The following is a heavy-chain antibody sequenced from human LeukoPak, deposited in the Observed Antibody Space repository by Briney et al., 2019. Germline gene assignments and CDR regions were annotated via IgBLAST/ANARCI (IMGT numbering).Heavy chain of an antibody. D-gene: IGHD2/OR15-2a*01. CDR3: AGVSTATVYYFDY. CDR1: GFTFSSYS. J-gene: IGHJ4*02. Sequence: GGSLSLSCAASGFTFSSYSMDWVRQAPGKGLEWVSSISSSSSYIYYADSVKGRFTISRDNAKNSLYLQMNSLRAEDTAVYYCAGVSTATVYYFDYWGQGTLVTVSS. CDR2: ISSSSSYI. V-gene: IGHV3-21*01.